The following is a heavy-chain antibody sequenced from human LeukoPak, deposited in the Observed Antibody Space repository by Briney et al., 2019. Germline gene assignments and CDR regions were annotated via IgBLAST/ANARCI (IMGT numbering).Heavy chain of an antibody. D-gene: IGHD3-9*01. CDR1: GGTFSSYA. J-gene: IGHJ4*02. Sequence: ASVKVSCKASGGTFSSYAISWVRQAPGQRLEWIGWINAGNGNTKYSQKFQGRVTITRDTSASTAYMELSSLRSEDTAVYYCARDRNWFDLDYWGQGTLVTVSS. CDR3: ARDRNWFDLDY. V-gene: IGHV1-3*01. CDR2: INAGNGNT.